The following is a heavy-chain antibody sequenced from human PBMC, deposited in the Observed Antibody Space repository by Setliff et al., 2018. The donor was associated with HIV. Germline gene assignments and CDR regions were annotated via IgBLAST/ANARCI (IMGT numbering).Heavy chain of an antibody. J-gene: IGHJ6*03. V-gene: IGHV4-39*01. CDR2: IYYSGSTYYYGGST. D-gene: IGHD3-3*01. CDR3: AKTVRREFRTNVGDHYYFYMDV. Sequence: PSETLSLTCTVSGGSIDSSDYYWGWIRQPPGKGLEWIGFIYYSGSTYYYGGSTYYNPSLKSRVTISVDTSKNQFSLKLSSVTAADTAVYYCAKTVRREFRTNVGDHYYFYMDVWGKGTTVTVSS. CDR1: GGSIDSSDYY.